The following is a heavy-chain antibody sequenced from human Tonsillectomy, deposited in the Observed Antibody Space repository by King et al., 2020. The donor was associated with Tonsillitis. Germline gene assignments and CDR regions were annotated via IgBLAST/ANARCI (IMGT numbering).Heavy chain of an antibody. Sequence: VQLQESGPGLVKPSETLSLTCRVSGGSISSYFWSWIRQPPGKGLEWIGYIYYSGSTNYNPSLKSRVTISVDTSKNQFSLNLSSVTAADTAVYYCARDGGGGYFDYWGQGTLVTVSS. V-gene: IGHV4-59*01. CDR2: IYYSGST. J-gene: IGHJ4*02. CDR1: GGSISSYF. CDR3: ARDGGGGYFDY. D-gene: IGHD3-16*01.